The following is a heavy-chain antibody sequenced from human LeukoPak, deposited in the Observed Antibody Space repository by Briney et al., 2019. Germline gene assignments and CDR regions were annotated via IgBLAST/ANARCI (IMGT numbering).Heavy chain of an antibody. CDR1: GYSISSGYY. Sequence: SETLSLTCGVSGYSISSGYYWGWIRQPPGKGLEWIGSIYHSGSTYYNPSLKSRVTISVDTSKNQFSLKLSSVTAADTAVYYCAREDYDSSGYYRPYWGQGTLVTVSS. J-gene: IGHJ4*02. CDR3: AREDYDSSGYYRPY. V-gene: IGHV4-38-2*02. D-gene: IGHD3-22*01. CDR2: IYHSGST.